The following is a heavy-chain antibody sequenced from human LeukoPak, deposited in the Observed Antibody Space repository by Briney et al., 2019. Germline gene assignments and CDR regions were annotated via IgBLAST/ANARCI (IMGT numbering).Heavy chain of an antibody. D-gene: IGHD5-18*01. J-gene: IGHJ3*02. CDR1: GYTFTGYY. Sequence: ASVKVSCKASGYTFTGYYMHWVRQAPGQGLEWMGRINPNSGGTNYAQKFQGRVTMTRDTSISTAYMELSRLRSDDTAVYYCARGYSYGYHDASDIWGQGTMVTVSS. CDR3: ARGYSYGYHDASDI. CDR2: INPNSGGT. V-gene: IGHV1-2*06.